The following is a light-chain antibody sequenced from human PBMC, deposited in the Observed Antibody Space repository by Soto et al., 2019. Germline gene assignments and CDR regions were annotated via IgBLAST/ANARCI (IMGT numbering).Light chain of an antibody. CDR3: CSYAGSSTL. V-gene: IGLV2-23*03. J-gene: IGLJ1*01. CDR1: SSDVGSYNL. CDR2: EGS. Sequence: QSVLTQPASVSGSPGQSIAISCTGTSSDVGSYNLVSWYLQHPGKAPKLMIYEGSKRPSGVSNRFSGSKSGNTASLTISGLQAEDEADYYCCSYAGSSTLFGTGTKVTVL.